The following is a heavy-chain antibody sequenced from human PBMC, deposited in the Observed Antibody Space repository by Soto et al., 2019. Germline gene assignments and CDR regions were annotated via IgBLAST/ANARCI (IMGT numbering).Heavy chain of an antibody. CDR1: GFTFSTYA. CDR3: AKDHSGWLGIDALDI. Sequence: GGSLRLSCAASGFTFSTYAMTWVRQAPGKGLEWVSAISGSGSHTYYADSVKGRFTISRDNSKNTLYLQMNSLRAEGTGVYYCAKDHSGWLGIDALDIWGQGTMVTVSS. D-gene: IGHD6-19*01. J-gene: IGHJ3*02. V-gene: IGHV3-23*01. CDR2: ISGSGSHT.